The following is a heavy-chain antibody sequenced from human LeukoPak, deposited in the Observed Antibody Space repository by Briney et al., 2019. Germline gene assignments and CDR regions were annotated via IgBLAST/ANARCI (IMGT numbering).Heavy chain of an antibody. V-gene: IGHV1-69*05. D-gene: IGHD7-27*01. CDR1: GCTFSSYA. Sequence: SVKVSCKASGCTFSSYAISWVRQAPGQGLEWMGGIIPIFGTANYAQKFQGRVTITTDESTSTAYMELSSLRSEDTAVYYCARGSWGSYYFDYWGQGTLVTVSS. CDR2: IIPIFGTA. CDR3: ARGSWGSYYFDY. J-gene: IGHJ4*02.